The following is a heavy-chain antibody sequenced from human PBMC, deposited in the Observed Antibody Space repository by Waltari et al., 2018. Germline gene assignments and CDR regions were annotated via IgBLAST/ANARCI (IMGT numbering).Heavy chain of an antibody. V-gene: IGHV4-30-4*01. D-gene: IGHD3-10*01. Sequence: QVQLQESGPGLVKPSQTLSLICTVSGDSIRSDDYFWSWIRQPPGKGLEWIGYIFYSGATYYNPSLKSRLSMSIDTSKNQFSLRLTSVTAADTGVYYCARQTGSGKYYYFDHWGQGTLVTVSS. J-gene: IGHJ4*02. CDR2: IFYSGAT. CDR3: ARQTGSGKYYYFDH. CDR1: GDSIRSDDYF.